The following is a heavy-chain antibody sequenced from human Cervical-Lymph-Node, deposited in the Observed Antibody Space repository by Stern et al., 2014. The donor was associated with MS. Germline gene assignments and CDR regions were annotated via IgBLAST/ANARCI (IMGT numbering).Heavy chain of an antibody. V-gene: IGHV3-66*01. CDR2: IHTIGTT. CDR1: GFPVSASY. D-gene: IGHD6-6*01. Sequence: EVQLVESGGGLVQPGGSLRLSCEASGFPVSASYMNWVRQAPGKGLEWVSRIHTIGTTHYADSVKGRFTISRANAKNALYLQMDSLRVEDTAVYYCAREIAGRRFEDWGRRTLVAVSP. CDR3: AREIAGRRFED. J-gene: IGHJ4*02.